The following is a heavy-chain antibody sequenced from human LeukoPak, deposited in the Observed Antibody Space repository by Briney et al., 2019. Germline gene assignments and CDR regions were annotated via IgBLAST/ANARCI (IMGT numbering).Heavy chain of an antibody. CDR1: GFIFSNFA. D-gene: IGHD2-15*01. CDR3: AKVLQYCSTGSCSYFDS. V-gene: IGHV3-30*02. Sequence: GGSLRLSCAASGFIFSNFAMHWVRQAPGKGLEWVTFIRYDGSDKYYVDSVKGRFTISRDNSKNTLYLRMNRLRAEDTAVYYCAKVLQYCSTGSCSYFDSWGQGTLVTVSS. CDR2: IRYDGSDK. J-gene: IGHJ4*02.